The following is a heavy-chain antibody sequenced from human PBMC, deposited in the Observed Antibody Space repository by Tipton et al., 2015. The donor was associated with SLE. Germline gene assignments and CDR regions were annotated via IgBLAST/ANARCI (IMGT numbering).Heavy chain of an antibody. CDR2: IYYSGST. V-gene: IGHV4-39*07. CDR1: GGSISSSSYY. Sequence: TLSLTCTASGGSISSSSYYWGWIRQPPGKGLEWIGSIYYSGSTYYNPSLKSRVTISVDTSKNQFSLKLSSVTAADTAVYYCARGNHRWLPFPFDYWGQGTLVTVSS. CDR3: ARGNHRWLPFPFDY. D-gene: IGHD6-19*01. J-gene: IGHJ4*02.